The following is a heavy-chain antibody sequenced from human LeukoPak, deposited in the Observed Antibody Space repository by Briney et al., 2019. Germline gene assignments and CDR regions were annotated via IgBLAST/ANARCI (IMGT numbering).Heavy chain of an antibody. J-gene: IGHJ4*02. Sequence: SETLSLTCAVYGGSFSGYYWSWIRQPPGKGLEWIGEINHSGSTNYNPSLKSRVTISVDTSKNQFSLKLSSVTAADTAVYYCARSNRVIPRRYFDYWGQGNLVTVTS. CDR1: GGSFSGYY. D-gene: IGHD3-22*01. CDR3: ARSNRVIPRRYFDY. CDR2: INHSGST. V-gene: IGHV4-34*01.